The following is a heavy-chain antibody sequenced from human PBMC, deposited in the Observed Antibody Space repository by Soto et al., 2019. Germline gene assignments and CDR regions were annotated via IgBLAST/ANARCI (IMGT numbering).Heavy chain of an antibody. V-gene: IGHV3-15*01. J-gene: IGHJ4*02. D-gene: IGHD4-17*01. CDR2: IKSKTDGGTT. CDR1: GFTFSNAW. Sequence: GGSLRLSCAASGFTFSNAWMSWVRQAPGKGLEWVGRIKSKTDGGTTDYAAPVKGRFTISRDDSKNTLYLQMNSLKTEDTAVYYCNNKSEYGDYAVDYWGQGTLATVSS. CDR3: NNKSEYGDYAVDY.